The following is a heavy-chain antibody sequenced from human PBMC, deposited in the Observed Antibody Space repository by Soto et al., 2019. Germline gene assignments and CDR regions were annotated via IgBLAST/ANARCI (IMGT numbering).Heavy chain of an antibody. Sequence: QVQLVESGGGVVQPGRSLRLSCAASGFTFSSYAMHWVRQAPGKGLEWVAVISYDGSNKYYADSVKGRFTISRDNSKNTLYLQMNSLRAEDTAVYYCAWNHKYSSGCFDYWGQGTLVTVSS. V-gene: IGHV3-30-3*01. CDR3: AWNHKYSSGCFDY. CDR2: ISYDGSNK. J-gene: IGHJ4*02. D-gene: IGHD6-19*01. CDR1: GFTFSSYA.